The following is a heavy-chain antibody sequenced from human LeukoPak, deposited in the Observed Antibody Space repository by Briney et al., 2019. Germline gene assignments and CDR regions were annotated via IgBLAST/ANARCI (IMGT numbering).Heavy chain of an antibody. D-gene: IGHD5-12*01. CDR1: VINFRGYW. V-gene: IGHV3-7*01. Sequence: GGSLRFSCAVSVINFRGYWMAWVRQAPGKGLEWVANMKQDGSEKYYVHSVKGRFTISRDNAKNSLYTEMNSLRVEDTAVYYCTRDLGQTGYDLYDYWDQGTLVTVSS. CDR2: MKQDGSEK. CDR3: TRDLGQTGYDLYDY. J-gene: IGHJ4*02.